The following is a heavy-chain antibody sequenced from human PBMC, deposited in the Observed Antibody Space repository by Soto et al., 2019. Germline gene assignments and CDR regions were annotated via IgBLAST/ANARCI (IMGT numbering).Heavy chain of an antibody. Sequence: SETLSLTCTVSGGSISSSSYYWGWIRQPPGKGLEWIGSIYYSGSTYYNPSLKSRVTISVDTSKNQFSLKLSSVTAADTAVYYCARRSVKGVRFLEWLPVDAFDIWGQGTMVTVSS. V-gene: IGHV4-39*01. D-gene: IGHD3-3*01. J-gene: IGHJ3*02. CDR3: ARRSVKGVRFLEWLPVDAFDI. CDR2: IYYSGST. CDR1: GGSISSSSYY.